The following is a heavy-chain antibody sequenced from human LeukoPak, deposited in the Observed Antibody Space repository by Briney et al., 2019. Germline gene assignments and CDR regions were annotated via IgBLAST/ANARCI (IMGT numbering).Heavy chain of an antibody. CDR2: IYYSGST. J-gene: IGHJ4*02. CDR3: ARAPPKFYGGNSWAFDY. Sequence: SETLSLTCTVSGGSISSYYWSWIRQPPGKGLEWIGYIYYSGSTNYNPSLKSRVTISVDTSKNQFSLKLSSMTAADTAVYYCARAPPKFYGGNSWAFDYWGQGTLVTVSS. V-gene: IGHV4-59*01. CDR1: GGSISSYY. D-gene: IGHD4-23*01.